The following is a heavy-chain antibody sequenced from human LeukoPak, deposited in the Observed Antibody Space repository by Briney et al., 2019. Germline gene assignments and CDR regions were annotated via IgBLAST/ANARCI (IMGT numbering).Heavy chain of an antibody. V-gene: IGHV6-1*01. CDR1: GDSVSSNSAA. CDR3: ARGYQLLCGAFDY. CDR2: TYYRSKWYN. Sequence: SQTLSLTSALSGDSVSSNSAACNSISQSPSRGLEWLGSTYYRSKWYNDSSVSVKRRMTINPDTSKNQFSLQLNSVTPEDTAVYYCARGYQLLCGAFDYWGQGTLVTVSS. J-gene: IGHJ4*02. D-gene: IGHD2-2*01.